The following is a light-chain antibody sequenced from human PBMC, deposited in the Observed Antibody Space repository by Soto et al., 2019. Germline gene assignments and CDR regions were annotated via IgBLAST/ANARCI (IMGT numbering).Light chain of an antibody. CDR2: DVT. J-gene: IGLJ1*01. CDR1: SSDVGGYNF. CDR3: CSYASSTSYV. V-gene: IGLV2-14*01. Sequence: QSALTQPASVSGSPGQSMTISCTGTSSDVGGYNFVSWYQQYPGKAPKLMIHDVTSRPSGVSNRFSGSKSGTTASLTISGLQAEDEADYYCCSYASSTSYVFGTGTKLTVL.